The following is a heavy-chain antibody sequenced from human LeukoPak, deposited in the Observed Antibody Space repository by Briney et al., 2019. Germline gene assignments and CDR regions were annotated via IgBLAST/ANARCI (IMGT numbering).Heavy chain of an antibody. CDR1: GYTFTSYG. Sequence: ASVTVSCTASGYTFTSYGISWVRQAPGQGLEWMGWISAYNGNTNYAQKLQGRVTMTTDTSTSTAYMELRSLRSDDTAVYYCARVAQPLRYFDWLYPLYYFDYWGQGTLVTVSS. CDR2: ISAYNGNT. CDR3: ARVAQPLRYFDWLYPLYYFDY. V-gene: IGHV1-18*01. D-gene: IGHD3-9*01. J-gene: IGHJ4*02.